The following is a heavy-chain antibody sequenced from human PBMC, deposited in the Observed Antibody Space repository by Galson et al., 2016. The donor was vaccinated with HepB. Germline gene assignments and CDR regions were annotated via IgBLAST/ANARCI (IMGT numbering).Heavy chain of an antibody. J-gene: IGHJ4*02. V-gene: IGHV4-34*01. CDR3: ALKSVVPCSFDY. CDR2: INLGGNT. Sequence: SETLSLTCAVYGESSSGYFWSWIRQTPGKGLEWIGEINLGGNTNYNPSLTSRLTISVDSSKNHFSLKLSSVTAADTAIYYCALKSVVPCSFDYWGRGTQVTVSS. D-gene: IGHD2-21*01. CDR1: GESSSGYF.